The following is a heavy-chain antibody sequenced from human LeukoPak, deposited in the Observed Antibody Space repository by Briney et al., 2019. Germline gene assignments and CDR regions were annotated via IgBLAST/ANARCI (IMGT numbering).Heavy chain of an antibody. Sequence: GGSLRLSCAASGFTFHDFAMSWVRQAPGKGLEWVSGVNWNGDGTGCADSVEGRFTISRDNAKNSLYLQMNSLRVDDTALYYCARLGGPDYYFYYYMDVWGKGTTVTVSS. D-gene: IGHD1-26*01. V-gene: IGHV3-20*04. CDR2: VNWNGDGT. CDR1: GFTFHDFA. J-gene: IGHJ6*03. CDR3: ARLGGPDYYFYYYMDV.